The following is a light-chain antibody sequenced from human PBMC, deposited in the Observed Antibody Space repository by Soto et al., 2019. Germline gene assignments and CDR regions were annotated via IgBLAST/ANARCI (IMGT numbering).Light chain of an antibody. Sequence: DIVMTQSPDSLAVSLGERATINCKSSQSVLHSSNNKNYLAWYQQKPGQPPKLLIYWASTRGSGVPDRCGASGSGTDFTLTISSRQAEDVAVYYCQQYFSAPLTFGGGTKVRIK. CDR3: QQYFSAPLT. CDR2: WAS. V-gene: IGKV4-1*01. J-gene: IGKJ4*01. CDR1: QSVLHSSNNKNY.